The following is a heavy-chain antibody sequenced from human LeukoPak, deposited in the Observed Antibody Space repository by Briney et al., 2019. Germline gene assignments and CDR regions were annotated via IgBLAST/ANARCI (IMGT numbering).Heavy chain of an antibody. CDR3: ARDYEVVDY. D-gene: IGHD3-16*01. CDR2: IYYSGST. Sequence: SETLSLTCTVSGGSISSYYWSWIRQPPGKGLEWIGYIYYSGSTNYNPSLKSRVTISVDTSKNQFSLKLSSVTAADTAVYYCARDYEVVDYWGQGTLVTVSS. CDR1: GGSISSYY. V-gene: IGHV4-59*01. J-gene: IGHJ4*02.